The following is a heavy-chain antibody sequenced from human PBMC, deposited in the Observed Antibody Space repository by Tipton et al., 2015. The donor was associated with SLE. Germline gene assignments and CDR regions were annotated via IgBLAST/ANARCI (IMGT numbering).Heavy chain of an antibody. D-gene: IGHD5-24*01. V-gene: IGHV4-59*12. CDR1: GGSISSYY. J-gene: IGHJ6*02. CDR3: ASHVGDGYMGYYYGMDV. CDR2: IYYSGST. Sequence: TLSLTCTVSGGSISSYYWSWIRQPPGKGLEWIGYIYYSGSTYYNPSLKSRVTISVDTSKNQFSLKLSSVTAADTAVYYCASHVGDGYMGYYYGMDVWGQGTTVTVSS.